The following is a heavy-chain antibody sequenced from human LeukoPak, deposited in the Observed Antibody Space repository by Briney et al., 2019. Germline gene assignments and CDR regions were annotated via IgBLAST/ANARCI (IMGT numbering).Heavy chain of an antibody. CDR2: ITSSSGTI. CDR1: GFTFSTHS. D-gene: IGHD2-21*02. CDR3: ARALLAYCGGDCYNGFDP. V-gene: IGHV3-48*01. J-gene: IGHJ5*02. Sequence: GGSLRLSCAASGFTFSTHSMNWVRQAPGEGLEWVAFITSSSGTIYYADSVKGRFTISRDNAKNSLYLQMNSLRVEDTAVYYCARALLAYCGGDCYNGFDPWGQGTLVTVSS.